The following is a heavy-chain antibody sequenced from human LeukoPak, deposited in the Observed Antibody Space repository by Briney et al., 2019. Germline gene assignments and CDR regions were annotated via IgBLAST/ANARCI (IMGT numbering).Heavy chain of an antibody. J-gene: IGHJ5*02. D-gene: IGHD3-3*01. CDR3: ARGPSITIFGVVMYTWFDP. CDR2: IDYSGGT. Sequence: PSETLSLTCTVSGGSISSSSYHWGWIRQPPEKGLEWIGSIDYSGGTYFSPSLRSRVTLSVDTSKNQFSLNLISVTAADTAVYYCARGPSITIFGVVMYTWFDPWGQGTPVSVSS. V-gene: IGHV4-39*07. CDR1: GGSISSSSYH.